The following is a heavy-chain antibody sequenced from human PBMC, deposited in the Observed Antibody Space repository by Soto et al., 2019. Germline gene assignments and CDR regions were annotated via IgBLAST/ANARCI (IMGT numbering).Heavy chain of an antibody. Sequence: PGGSLRLSCAASGFTFSSFWMSWVRRAPGKGLEWVANINQDGGERYHADSVRGRFTIFRDNSENSLYLQMNRLRAEDTAVYYCARDATFCLDCWGRGTLVTVSS. V-gene: IGHV3-7*03. CDR2: INQDGGER. J-gene: IGHJ4*02. CDR3: ARDATFCLDC. D-gene: IGHD3-16*01. CDR1: GFTFSSFW.